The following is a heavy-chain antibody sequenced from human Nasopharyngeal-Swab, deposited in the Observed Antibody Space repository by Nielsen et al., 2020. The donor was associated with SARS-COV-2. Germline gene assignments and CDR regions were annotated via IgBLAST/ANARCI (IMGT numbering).Heavy chain of an antibody. V-gene: IGHV3-23*01. CDR3: AKSGVRGVIRYAFDI. CDR2: ISGSGGST. D-gene: IGHD3-10*01. Sequence: VRQMPGKGLEWVSAISGSGGSTYYADSVKGRFTISRDNSKNTLYLQMNSLRAEDTAVYYCAKSGVRGVIRYAFDIWGQGTMVTVSS. J-gene: IGHJ3*02.